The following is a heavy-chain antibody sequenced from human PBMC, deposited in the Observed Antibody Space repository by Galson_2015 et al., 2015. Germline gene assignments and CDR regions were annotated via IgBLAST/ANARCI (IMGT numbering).Heavy chain of an antibody. J-gene: IGHJ6*03. D-gene: IGHD2-21*01. Sequence: SLRLSCAASGFSFSYYWMHWVRQAPGKGLVWVSRIDSGGGTTYADSVKGRSTVSRDNAKNMLSLQMNSLRADDTAVYYCVRGDSVDFYSYYMDVWGKGTTVTVSS. CDR3: VRGDSVDFYSYYMDV. CDR2: IDSGGGT. CDR1: GFSFSYYW. V-gene: IGHV3-74*01.